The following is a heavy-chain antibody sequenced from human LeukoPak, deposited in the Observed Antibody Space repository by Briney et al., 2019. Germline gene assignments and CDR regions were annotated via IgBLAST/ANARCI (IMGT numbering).Heavy chain of an antibody. D-gene: IGHD3-22*01. Sequence: SETLSLTCTVPGGSVSSGSYYWSWIRQPPGKGLEWIGYIYYSGSTNYNPSLKSRVTISVDTSKNQFSLKLSSVTAADTAVYYCATSYYYDSSGYYYGFDYWGQGTLVTVSS. CDR1: GGSVSSGSYY. J-gene: IGHJ4*02. CDR2: IYYSGST. CDR3: ATSYYYDSSGYYYGFDY. V-gene: IGHV4-61*01.